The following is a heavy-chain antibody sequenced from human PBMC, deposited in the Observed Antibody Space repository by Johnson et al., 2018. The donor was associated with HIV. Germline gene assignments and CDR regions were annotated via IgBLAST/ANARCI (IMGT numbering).Heavy chain of an antibody. V-gene: IGHV3-64*01. Sequence: VQLVESGGGLVQPGGSLRLSCAVSGFTFSNFAMHWVRQAPGKGLEYVSAISSNGIGTYYANSVDGRFTISRDNDKKTLYLEMGSLRVEDMAVYYCVRGHYGSGSYYAFEVWGQGTMVTVSS. CDR1: GFTFSNFA. J-gene: IGHJ3*01. D-gene: IGHD3-10*01. CDR3: VRGHYGSGSYYAFEV. CDR2: ISSNGIGT.